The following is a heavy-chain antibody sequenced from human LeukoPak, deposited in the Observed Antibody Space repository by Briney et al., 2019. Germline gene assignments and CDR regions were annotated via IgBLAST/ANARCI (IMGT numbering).Heavy chain of an antibody. CDR3: ARDYGDSQKTPSGHYYGMDV. CDR2: INPNSGGT. D-gene: IGHD4-17*01. J-gene: IGHJ6*02. V-gene: IGHV1-2*04. Sequence: GASVKVSCKASGYTFTGYYMHWVRQAPGQGLEWMRWINPNSGGTNYAQKFQGWVTMTRDTSISTAYMELSRLRSDDTAVYYCARDYGDSQKTPSGHYYGMDVWGQGTTVTVSS. CDR1: GYTFTGYY.